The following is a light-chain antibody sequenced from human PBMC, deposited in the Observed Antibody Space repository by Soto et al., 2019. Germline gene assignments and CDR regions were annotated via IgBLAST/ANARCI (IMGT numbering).Light chain of an antibody. J-gene: IGKJ2*01. CDR2: GAS. CDR1: QSVSSN. V-gene: IGKV3-15*01. Sequence: EIVMTQSPATLSVSPGERATLSCRASQSVSSNLAWYQQKPGQAPRLLIYGASTRATGIPARFSGSGSGTEFTLTISSLQSEDFAVYHCQQYNNWPRSTFGQGTKLEIK. CDR3: QQYNNWPRST.